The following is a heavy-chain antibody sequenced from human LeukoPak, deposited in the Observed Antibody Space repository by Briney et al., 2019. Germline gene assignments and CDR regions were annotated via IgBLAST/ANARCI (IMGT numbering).Heavy chain of an antibody. CDR3: ARGSNYHYFDY. J-gene: IGHJ4*02. CDR1: GYSISSGYY. D-gene: IGHD4-11*01. CDR2: IYHSGST. Sequence: SETLSLTCTASGYSISSGYYWGWIRQPPGKGLEWIGSIYHSGSTDYNPSLKSRVTISVDTSRNQFSLKLSSVTAADTAVYYCARGSNYHYFDYWGQGTLVTVSA. V-gene: IGHV4-38-2*02.